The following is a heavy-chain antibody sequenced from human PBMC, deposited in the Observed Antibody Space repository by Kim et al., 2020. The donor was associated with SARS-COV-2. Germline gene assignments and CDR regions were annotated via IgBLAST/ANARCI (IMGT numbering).Heavy chain of an antibody. Sequence: SETLSLTCTVSGASISSRGVYWGWIRQPPGKGLEWIASIYYSGSSYYNPDLKSRVTLSVDTSRNLFSLNLSSMTAADTAVYYCARKFYDNSGPNWFDPWG. CDR2: IYYSGSS. CDR3: ARKFYDNSGPNWFDP. V-gene: IGHV4-39*02. J-gene: IGHJ5*02. D-gene: IGHD3-22*01. CDR1: GASISSRGVY.